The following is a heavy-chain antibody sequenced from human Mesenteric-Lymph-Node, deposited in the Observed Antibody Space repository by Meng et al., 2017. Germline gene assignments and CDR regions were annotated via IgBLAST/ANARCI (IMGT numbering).Heavy chain of an antibody. CDR3: ARGAVVATTYYFDY. CDR1: GGTFSSDA. D-gene: IGHD2-15*01. J-gene: IGHJ4*02. Sequence: QLQLVQSGAEVKKPGSSVKVSCKASGGTFSSDAMSWVRQAPGQGLEWMGGIIPIFGPTHYAQKFQGRVTITADESTRTAYMELSGLRSEDTALYYCARGAVVATTYYFDYWGQGSLVTVSS. V-gene: IGHV1-69*01. CDR2: IIPIFGPT.